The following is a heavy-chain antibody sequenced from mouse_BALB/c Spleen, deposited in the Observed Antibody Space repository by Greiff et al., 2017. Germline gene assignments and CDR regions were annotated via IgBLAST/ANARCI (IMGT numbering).Heavy chain of an antibody. V-gene: IGHV1-80*01. Sequence: QVQLQQSGAELVRPGSSVKISCKASGYAFSSYWMNWVKQRPGQGLEWIGQIYPGDGDTNYNGKFKGKATLTADKSSSTAYMQLSSLTSEDSAVYFCARGDYYGSSLYWYFDVWGAGTTVTVSS. D-gene: IGHD1-1*01. CDR3: ARGDYYGSSLYWYFDV. CDR1: GYAFSSYW. J-gene: IGHJ1*01. CDR2: IYPGDGDT.